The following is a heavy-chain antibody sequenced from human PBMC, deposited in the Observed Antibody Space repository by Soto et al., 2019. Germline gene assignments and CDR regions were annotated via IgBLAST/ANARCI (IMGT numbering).Heavy chain of an antibody. V-gene: IGHV4-39*01. CDR2: IYYSGST. D-gene: IGHD3-10*01. J-gene: IGHJ4*02. CDR3: ARVQDDGESPPSLFDY. CDR1: GGSISSSSYY. Sequence: PSETLSLTCTVSGGSISSSSYYWGWIRQPPGKGLEWIGSIYYSGSTYYNPSLKSRVTISVDTSKNQFSLKLSSVTAADTAVYYCARVQDDGESPPSLFDYWGQGTLVTVSS.